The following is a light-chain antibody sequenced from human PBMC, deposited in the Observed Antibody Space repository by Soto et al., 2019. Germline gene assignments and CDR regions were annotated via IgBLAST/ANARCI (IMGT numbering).Light chain of an antibody. Sequence: EIVLTQSPGTLSLAPGERATLSCRASQSVNSNYFTWYQQIPGQAPRLLIYGGSSRATGIPDRFSGSGSGTDFTLTISSLEPEDFAVYFCHQRTNWPITFGQGTRLEIK. V-gene: IGKV3D-20*02. CDR1: QSVNSNY. CDR2: GGS. CDR3: HQRTNWPIT. J-gene: IGKJ5*01.